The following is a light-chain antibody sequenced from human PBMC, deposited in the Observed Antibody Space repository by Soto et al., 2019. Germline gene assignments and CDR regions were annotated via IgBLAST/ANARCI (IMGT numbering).Light chain of an antibody. CDR3: QQSYSTPPT. CDR1: QSISSW. CDR2: DAS. Sequence: DIQMTQSPSTLSASVGDRVTITCRASQSISSWLAWYQQKPGKAPNLLIYDASTLQSGVPSRFSGSGSGTEFTLTISSLQPEDFATYYCQQSYSTPPTFGQGTRLEIK. J-gene: IGKJ5*01. V-gene: IGKV1-5*01.